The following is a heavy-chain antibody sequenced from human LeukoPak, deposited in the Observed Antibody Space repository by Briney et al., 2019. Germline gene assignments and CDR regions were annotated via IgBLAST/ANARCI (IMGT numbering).Heavy chain of an antibody. V-gene: IGHV1-2*02. CDR3: ARSIAAHEAAGMGPASDY. CDR2: INPNSGGT. Sequence: ASVKVSCKASGYTFTGYYMHWVRQAPGQGLEWMGWINPNSGGTNYAQKFQGRVTMTRDTSISTAYMELSSLRSEDTAVYYCARSIAAHEAAGMGPASDYWGQGTLVTVSS. CDR1: GYTFTGYY. D-gene: IGHD6-13*01. J-gene: IGHJ4*02.